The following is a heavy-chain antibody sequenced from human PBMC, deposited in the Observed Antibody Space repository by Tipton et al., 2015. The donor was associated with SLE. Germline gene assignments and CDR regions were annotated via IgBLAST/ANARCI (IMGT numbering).Heavy chain of an antibody. CDR1: GGSFSGYH. Sequence: TLSLTCAVYGGSFSGYHWSWIRQPPGKGLEWIGEINHSGSTNYNPSLKSRVTISVDTSKNQFSLKLSSVTAADTAVYYCARGILEWSDYWGQGTLVTVSS. D-gene: IGHD3-3*01. CDR2: INHSGST. V-gene: IGHV4-34*01. CDR3: ARGILEWSDY. J-gene: IGHJ4*02.